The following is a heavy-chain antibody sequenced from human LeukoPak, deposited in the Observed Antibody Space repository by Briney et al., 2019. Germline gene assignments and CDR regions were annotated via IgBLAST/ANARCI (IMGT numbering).Heavy chain of an antibody. CDR1: GFALSNNY. Sequence: GGSLRLSCAASGFALSNNYVGWVRQAPGGGLHWVSLLYSGGDAYYADSVKGRFTISRDTSKNTLYLQMNSLRVDDTAVYYCARDLYSSAWYGIHWGQGTLVTVSS. CDR3: ARDLYSSAWYGIH. D-gene: IGHD6-19*01. J-gene: IGHJ4*02. CDR2: LYSGGDA. V-gene: IGHV3-53*01.